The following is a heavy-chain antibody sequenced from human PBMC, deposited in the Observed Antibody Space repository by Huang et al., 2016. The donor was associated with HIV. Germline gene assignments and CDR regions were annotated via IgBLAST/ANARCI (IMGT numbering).Heavy chain of an antibody. V-gene: IGHV3-7*01. CDR3: ATKTAGMDI. CDR1: TFTFGAYW. J-gene: IGHJ6*02. CDR2: IKQDETEK. Sequence: VESGGRSVQPGGSIRLSCVGSTFTFGAYWMSWVRQPPGKGVEWVANIKQDETEKYYVDSVKGRFNISRDNAKKVLFVEMDALRVEDTAIYFCATKTAGMDIWGQGTTVIVSS.